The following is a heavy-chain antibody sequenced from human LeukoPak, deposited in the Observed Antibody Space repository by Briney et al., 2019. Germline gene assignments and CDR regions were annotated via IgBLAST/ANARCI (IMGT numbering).Heavy chain of an antibody. D-gene: IGHD6-13*01. Sequence: GGSLRLSCAASGFTLSNYGMDWVRQAPGKGLEWVAFIRYDGSDKYYADSVKGRFTISRDNSKNTLYLQMNSLRAEDTAVFHCAKDKAAASTIYFYVWGKGTTVTVSS. J-gene: IGHJ6*04. CDR3: AKDKAAASTIYFYV. CDR2: IRYDGSDK. CDR1: GFTLSNYG. V-gene: IGHV3-30*02.